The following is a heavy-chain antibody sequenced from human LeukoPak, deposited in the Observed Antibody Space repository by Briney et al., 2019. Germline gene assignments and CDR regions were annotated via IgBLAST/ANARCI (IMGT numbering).Heavy chain of an antibody. CDR3: ARDFRSPPKVPPIYNWNSRYYYMDV. J-gene: IGHJ6*03. CDR2: IYHTGST. D-gene: IGHD1/OR15-1a*01. Sequence: PSGTLSLTCAVSGASISGTDWWSWVRQPPGKGLEWIGEIYHTGSTNYNPSLKSRVTMSVDTSKNQFSLKLSSVTAADTAVYYCARDFRSPPKVPPIYNWNSRYYYMDVWGKGTTVTVSS. CDR1: GASISGTDW. V-gene: IGHV4-4*02.